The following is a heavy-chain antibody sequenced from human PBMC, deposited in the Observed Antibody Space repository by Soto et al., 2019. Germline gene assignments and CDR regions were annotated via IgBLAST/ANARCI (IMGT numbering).Heavy chain of an antibody. D-gene: IGHD3-16*02. V-gene: IGHV1-2*04. Sequence: ASVKVSCKASGYTFTGYYMRWVRQAPGQGLEWMGWINPNSGSTNYAQKFQGWVTMTRDTSISTAYMELSRLRSDDTAVYYCARGFYDYVWGSYRNNWFDPWGQGTLVTVSS. CDR3: ARGFYDYVWGSYRNNWFDP. CDR1: GYTFTGYY. J-gene: IGHJ5*02. CDR2: INPNSGST.